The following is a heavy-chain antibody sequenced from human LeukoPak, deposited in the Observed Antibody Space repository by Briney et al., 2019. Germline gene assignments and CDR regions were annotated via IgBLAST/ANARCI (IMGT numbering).Heavy chain of an antibody. CDR1: GFTFDDYG. Sequence: GGSLRLSCAASGFTFDDYGMRWVPQAPGKGLEWVGFIRSKAYGGTTEYAASVKGRFTISRDDSKSIAYLQMSSLKTEDTAVYYCTRLGIFGVVINYWGQGTLVTVSS. CDR3: TRLGIFGVVINY. V-gene: IGHV3-49*04. D-gene: IGHD3-3*01. J-gene: IGHJ4*02. CDR2: IRSKAYGGTT.